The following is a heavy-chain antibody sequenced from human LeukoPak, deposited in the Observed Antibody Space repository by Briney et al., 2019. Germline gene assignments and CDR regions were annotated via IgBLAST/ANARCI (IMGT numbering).Heavy chain of an antibody. Sequence: ASVKVSCKASGYSFDRYGVSWVRQAPGQGLEWLGWIGAFNGNTNYAQNLQGRVTMTADTSTTTAYMELRSLSSDDTAVYYCARDFLSYDGSESHFEDTFDIWGQGTMVIVSS. CDR3: ARDFLSYDGSESHFEDTFDI. V-gene: IGHV1-18*01. CDR2: IGAFNGNT. CDR1: GYSFDRYG. J-gene: IGHJ3*02. D-gene: IGHD3-22*01.